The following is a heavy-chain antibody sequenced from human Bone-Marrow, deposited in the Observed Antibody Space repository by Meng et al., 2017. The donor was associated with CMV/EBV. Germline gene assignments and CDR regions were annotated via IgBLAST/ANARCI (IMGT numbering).Heavy chain of an antibody. Sequence: SETLSLTCTVSGGSVSSGSYYWSWIRQPPGKGLEWIGYIYYRGSTNYNPSLKSRVTISVDTSKNQFSLKLSSVTAADTAVYYCARGRGSYRSFDYWGQGTLVTVSS. CDR3: ARGRGSYRSFDY. CDR2: IYYRGST. CDR1: GGSVSSGSYY. D-gene: IGHD3-16*02. V-gene: IGHV4-61*01. J-gene: IGHJ4*02.